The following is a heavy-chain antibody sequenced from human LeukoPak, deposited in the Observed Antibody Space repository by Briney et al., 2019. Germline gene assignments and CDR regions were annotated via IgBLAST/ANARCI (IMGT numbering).Heavy chain of an antibody. J-gene: IGHJ4*02. Sequence: PGKSLRLSCAASGFAFSAYWMSWVRQAPGKGLEWLGNIKLDGSDKFYVDSVKGRFTISRDNAKNSLYLQMNSLRGEDTAIYYCARVIFGVVIIPYFDSWGQGILVTVSS. CDR1: GFAFSAYW. CDR2: IKLDGSDK. CDR3: ARVIFGVVIIPYFDS. V-gene: IGHV3-7*01. D-gene: IGHD3-3*01.